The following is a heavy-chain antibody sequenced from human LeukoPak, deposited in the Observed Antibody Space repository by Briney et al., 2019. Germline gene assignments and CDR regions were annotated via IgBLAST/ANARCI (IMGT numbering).Heavy chain of an antibody. J-gene: IGHJ5*02. V-gene: IGHV4-4*07. Sequence: PSETLSLTCTVSGGSISSYYWSWIRQPAGKGLEWIGRIYTSGSTNYNPSLKSRVTMSVDTSKNQFSLKLSSVTAAATAVYYCARDPPPDYGDYQLGGDWFDPWGQGTLVTVSS. CDR3: ARDPPPDYGDYQLGGDWFDP. CDR2: IYTSGST. CDR1: GGSISSYY. D-gene: IGHD4-17*01.